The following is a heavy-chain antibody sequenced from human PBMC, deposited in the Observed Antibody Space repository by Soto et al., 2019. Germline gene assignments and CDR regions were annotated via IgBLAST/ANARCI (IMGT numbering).Heavy chain of an antibody. CDR2: ISSSSSAI. CDR1: GFTFSTYS. Sequence: GSLRLSCAASGFTFSTYSMNWVRQAPGKGLEWVSYISSSSSAIYYAASVKGRFTISRDNAKNSLYLQMNSLRVEDTAVYYCARARGRSGYYYMDVWGKGTTVTVSS. V-gene: IGHV3-48*01. J-gene: IGHJ6*03. D-gene: IGHD3-3*01. CDR3: ARARGRSGYYYMDV.